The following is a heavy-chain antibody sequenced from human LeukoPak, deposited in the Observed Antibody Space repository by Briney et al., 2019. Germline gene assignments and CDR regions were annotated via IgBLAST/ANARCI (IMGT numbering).Heavy chain of an antibody. V-gene: IGHV3-66*01. D-gene: IGHD6-19*01. CDR3: ARGVGSSGWSRGADNWFDP. CDR2: IYSGGST. Sequence: GGSLRLSCAASGFTFSSYAMSWVRQAPGKGLEWVSVIYSGGSTYYADSVKGRFTISRDNSKNTLYLQMNSLRAEDTAVYYCARGVGSSGWSRGADNWFDPWGQGTLVTVSS. J-gene: IGHJ5*02. CDR1: GFTFSSYA.